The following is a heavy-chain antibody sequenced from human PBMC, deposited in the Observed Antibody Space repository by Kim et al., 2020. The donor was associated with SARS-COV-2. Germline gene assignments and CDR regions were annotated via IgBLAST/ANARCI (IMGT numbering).Heavy chain of an antibody. CDR2: ISSNGGST. CDR3: VKDHNDDFWSGYGYFDY. D-gene: IGHD3-3*01. J-gene: IGHJ4*02. CDR1: GFTFSSYA. V-gene: IGHV3-64D*09. Sequence: GGSLRLSCSASGFTFSSYAMHWVRQAPGKGLEYVSAISSNGGSTYYADSVKGRFTISRDNSKNTLYLQMSSLRAEDTAVYYCVKDHNDDFWSGYGYFDYWGQGTLVTVSS.